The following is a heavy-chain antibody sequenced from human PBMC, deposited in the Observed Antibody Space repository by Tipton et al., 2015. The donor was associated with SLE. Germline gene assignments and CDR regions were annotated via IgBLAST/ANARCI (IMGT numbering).Heavy chain of an antibody. J-gene: IGHJ6*04. CDR1: GVSISTSRSY. CDR2: LYAGGST. V-gene: IGHV4-39*02. CDR3: AKGHDFWDGDYYFYYGMDA. Sequence: LRLSCSVSGVSISTSRSYWGWIRQSPGQGLEWVGSLYAGGSTFFHPSLKSRASISADSSKNHFSLKLNSLTAADTAVYYCAKGHDFWDGDYYFYYGMDAWGKGTTVIVSP. D-gene: IGHD3-3*01.